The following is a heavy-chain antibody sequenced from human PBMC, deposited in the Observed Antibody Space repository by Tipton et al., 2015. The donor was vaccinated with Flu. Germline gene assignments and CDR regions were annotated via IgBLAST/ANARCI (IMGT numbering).Heavy chain of an antibody. CDR1: GYTFTTYD. CDR2: VNPSSGNT. Sequence: QVQLVQSGAEVKKPGASLKVSCQASGYTFTTYDIHWVRQAAGQGPEWVGWVNPSSGNTGYPQSLHGRVTLTRNTSINTAYMELSGLRSGYTAVYYCARGHWRNTCMDVWGLGTSVTVSS. V-gene: IGHV1-8*01. D-gene: IGHD3-16*02. J-gene: IGHJ6*02. CDR3: ARGHWRNTCMDV.